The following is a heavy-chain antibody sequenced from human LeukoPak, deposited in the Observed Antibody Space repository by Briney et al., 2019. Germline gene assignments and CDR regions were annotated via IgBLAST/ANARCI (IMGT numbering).Heavy chain of an antibody. Sequence: SETLSLTCTVSGDSISNNYWSWIRQPAGKGLEWIGRFYSSGNTNYNPSLKSRVSMSADTSKNQFSQKLSSVTAADTAVYYCARGSRSVDFDYWGQGTLVTVSS. CDR3: ARGSRSVDFDY. V-gene: IGHV4-4*07. J-gene: IGHJ4*02. CDR1: GDSISNNY. D-gene: IGHD2-15*01. CDR2: FYSSGNT.